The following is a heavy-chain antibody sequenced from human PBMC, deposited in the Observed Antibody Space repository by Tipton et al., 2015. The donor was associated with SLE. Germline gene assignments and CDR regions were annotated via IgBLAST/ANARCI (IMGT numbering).Heavy chain of an antibody. D-gene: IGHD6-13*01. Sequence: LSLTCTVSGGSISSFYWSWVRQAPGKGLEWVSVISGSGTGTFYADSVKGRFTISRDNSKNTLFLQMNSLRAEDTAVYYCAKEVLESSSWSVYYYYGMDVWGQGTTVTVSS. CDR3: AKEVLESSSWSVYYYYGMDV. J-gene: IGHJ6*02. V-gene: IGHV3-23*01. CDR1: GGSISSFY. CDR2: ISGSGTGT.